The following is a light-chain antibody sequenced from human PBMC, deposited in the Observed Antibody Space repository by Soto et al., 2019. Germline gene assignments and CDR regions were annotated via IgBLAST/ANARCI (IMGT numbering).Light chain of an antibody. V-gene: IGKV1-27*01. CDR1: QGIGNY. Sequence: DIQMTQSPSSLSASVGDRVTITCRASQGIGNYLAWYQQKPGKVPKLLIYAASTLQSGVPSRFSGSGSGTDFTLTISSLQAEDVATYYCQQYSSAPWTFGQGTKVEIK. CDR2: AAS. CDR3: QQYSSAPWT. J-gene: IGKJ1*01.